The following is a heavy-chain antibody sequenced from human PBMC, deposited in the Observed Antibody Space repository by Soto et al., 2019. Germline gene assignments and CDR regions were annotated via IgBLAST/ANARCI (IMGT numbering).Heavy chain of an antibody. V-gene: IGHV3-74*03. CDR1: GFTFGYYW. CDR3: ARAEVDY. Sequence: GGQQIHSTTASGFTFGYYWMHWVRQAPGKGPEWVSRMTSDGRTVQYADSVKGRFTVSRDNAKNTLYLQMNSLRAEDTAVYYCARAEVDYWGPGTLVTFSS. J-gene: IGHJ4*02. CDR2: MTSDGRTV.